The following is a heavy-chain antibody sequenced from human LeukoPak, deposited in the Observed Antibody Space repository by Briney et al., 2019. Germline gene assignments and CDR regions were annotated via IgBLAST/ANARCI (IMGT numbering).Heavy chain of an antibody. V-gene: IGHV3-23*01. CDR3: AKMEGTYCGGDCSIDY. CDR1: GFTFSSYA. CDR2: ISGTGSST. D-gene: IGHD2-21*01. Sequence: GESLRLSCAASGFTFSSYAMSWVRQAPGKGLEWVSTISGTGSSTYYADSVKGRFTISRDNSKNTLYLQMNSLRAEDTAVYFCAKMEGTYCGGDCSIDYWGQGTLVTVSS. J-gene: IGHJ4*02.